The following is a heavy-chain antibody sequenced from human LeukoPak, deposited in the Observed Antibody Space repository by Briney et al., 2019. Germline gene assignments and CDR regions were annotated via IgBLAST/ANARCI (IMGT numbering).Heavy chain of an antibody. CDR2: IKPDGTEK. V-gene: IGHV3-7*01. CDR1: GFTFGDYW. CDR3: VRERAGFDY. Sequence: GGPLSLPWAPPGFTFGDYWWAGVRRTPGKGLEWVAQIKPDGTEKHYVDSVKGRFTFTRDNAKNSMYLQMNSLRAEDTAMYYCVRERAGFDYWGQGTGVTVSS. J-gene: IGHJ4*02.